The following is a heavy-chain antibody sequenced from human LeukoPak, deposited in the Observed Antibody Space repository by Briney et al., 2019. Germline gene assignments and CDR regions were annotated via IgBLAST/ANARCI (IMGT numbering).Heavy chain of an antibody. J-gene: IGHJ6*02. D-gene: IGHD6-13*01. CDR3: ARGTSSSWYSGYYYYYGMDV. CDR1: GGSISSGGYY. CDR2: IYYSGST. V-gene: IGHV4-31*11. Sequence: SETLSLTCAVSGGSISSGGYYWSWIRQHPGKGLEWIGYIYYSGSTYYNPSLKSRVTISVDTSKNQFSLKLSSVTAADTAVYYCARGTSSSWYSGYYYYYGMDVWGQGTTVTVSS.